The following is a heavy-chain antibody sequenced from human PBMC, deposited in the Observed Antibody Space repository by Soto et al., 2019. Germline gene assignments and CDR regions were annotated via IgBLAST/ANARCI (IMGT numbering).Heavy chain of an antibody. CDR3: ARELTDFWSGYHNWFDP. V-gene: IGHV4-59*01. D-gene: IGHD3-3*01. CDR2: IYYSGST. CDR1: GGSISSYY. Sequence: PSETLSLTCTVSGGSISSYYWSWIRQPPAKGLEWIGYIYYSGSTNYNPYLKSRVTISVDTSKNQFSLKLSSVTAADTAVYYCARELTDFWSGYHNWFDPWGQGTLVTVSS. J-gene: IGHJ5*02.